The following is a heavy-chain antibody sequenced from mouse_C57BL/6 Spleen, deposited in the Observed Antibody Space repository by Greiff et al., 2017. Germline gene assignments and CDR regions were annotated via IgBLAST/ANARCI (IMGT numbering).Heavy chain of an antibody. J-gene: IGHJ2*01. CDR2: ISSGGSYT. CDR1: GFTFSSYG. Sequence: EVNLVESGGDLVKPGGSLKLSCAASGFTFSSYGMSWVRQTPDKRLEWVATISSGGSYTYYPDSVKGRFTISRDNAKNTLYLQMSSLKSEDTAMYYCARQSYYYGIDYWGQGTTLTVSS. V-gene: IGHV5-6*01. CDR3: ARQSYYYGIDY. D-gene: IGHD1-1*01.